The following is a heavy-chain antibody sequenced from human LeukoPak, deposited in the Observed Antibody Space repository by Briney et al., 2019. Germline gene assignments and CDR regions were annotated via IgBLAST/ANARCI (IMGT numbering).Heavy chain of an antibody. V-gene: IGHV4-59*01. CDR1: GGSISSYY. CDR2: IYSSGST. CDR3: ARVRSGSYLDY. D-gene: IGHD3-10*01. Sequence: SETLSLTCTVSGGSISSYYWSWIRQPPGKGLEWIGYIYSSGSTNYNPSLKSRVTISVDTSKNQFSLKLSSVTAADTAVYYCARVRSGSYLDYWGQGTLVTVSS. J-gene: IGHJ4*02.